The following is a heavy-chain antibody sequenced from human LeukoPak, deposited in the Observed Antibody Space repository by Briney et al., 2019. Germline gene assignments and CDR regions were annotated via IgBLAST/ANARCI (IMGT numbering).Heavy chain of an antibody. D-gene: IGHD2-21*02. CDR2: IYYSGST. CDR1: GGSISSGSYY. J-gene: IGHJ3*02. V-gene: IGHV4-39*07. Sequence: KTSETLSLTCTVSGGSISSGSYYWGWIRQPPGKGLEWIGSIYYSGSTYYNPSLKSRVTISVDTSKNQFSLKLSSVTAADTAVYYCASGYCGGACQLGGVDMWGQGTMVTVSS. CDR3: ASGYCGGACQLGGVDM.